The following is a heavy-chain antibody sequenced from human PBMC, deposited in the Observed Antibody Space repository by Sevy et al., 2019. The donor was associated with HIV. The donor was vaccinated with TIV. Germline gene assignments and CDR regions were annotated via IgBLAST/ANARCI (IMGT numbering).Heavy chain of an antibody. CDR3: AKRSPLLYRYYYDSSGYYEDV. CDR1: GFTFSSYA. Sequence: GGSLRLSCAASGFTFSSYAMSWVRQAPGKGLEWVSAISGSGGSTYYADSVKGRFTISRDNSKNTLYLQMNSLRAEDTAVYYCAKRSPLLYRYYYDSSGYYEDVWGKGTTVTVSS. CDR2: ISGSGGST. J-gene: IGHJ6*04. D-gene: IGHD3-22*01. V-gene: IGHV3-23*01.